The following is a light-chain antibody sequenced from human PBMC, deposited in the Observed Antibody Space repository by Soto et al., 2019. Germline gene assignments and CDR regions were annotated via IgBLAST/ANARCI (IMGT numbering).Light chain of an antibody. CDR2: SHN. V-gene: IGLV1-44*01. CDR1: SSNIGSNT. Sequence: QAVVTQPPSASGTPGQRVTISCSGSSSNIGSNTVNWYQQLPGTAPKLLIYSHNQRPSGVSNRFSGSKSGNTASLTISGLQAEDEAEYYCSSYTNINTRACVFGTGTKLTVL. CDR3: SSYTNINTRACV. J-gene: IGLJ1*01.